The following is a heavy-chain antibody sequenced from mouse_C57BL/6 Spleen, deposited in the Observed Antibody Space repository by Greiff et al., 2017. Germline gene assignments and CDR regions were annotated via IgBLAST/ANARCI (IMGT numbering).Heavy chain of an antibody. J-gene: IGHJ4*01. D-gene: IGHD1-1*02. CDR2: ISSGSSTI. CDR3: ARDYGGGYYAMDY. V-gene: IGHV5-17*01. Sequence: DVHLVGSGGGLVKPGGSLTLSCAASGFTFSDYGMHWVRQAPETGLEWVAYISSGSSTIYYADTVKGPFTLSRDNAKITLFLQMTSVRSEDTAMYYCARDYGGGYYAMDYWGQGTSVTVSS. CDR1: GFTFSDYG.